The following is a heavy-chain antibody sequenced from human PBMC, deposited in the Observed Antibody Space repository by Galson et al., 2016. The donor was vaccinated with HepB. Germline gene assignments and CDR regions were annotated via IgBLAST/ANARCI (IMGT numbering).Heavy chain of an antibody. Sequence: LSLTCTVSGGSISTYYWSWIRQPPGKGLEWIGYVYHTGSTNSNPSLKSRVTISVDTSKNQFSLKLSSVTAADTAMYYCARMIVVGDAFEIWGQGTMVSVSS. CDR3: ARMIVVGDAFEI. J-gene: IGHJ3*02. CDR2: VYHTGST. CDR1: GGSISTYY. D-gene: IGHD3-22*01. V-gene: IGHV4-59*01.